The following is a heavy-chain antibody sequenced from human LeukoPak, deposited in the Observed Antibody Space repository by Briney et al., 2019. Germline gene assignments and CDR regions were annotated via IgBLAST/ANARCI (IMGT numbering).Heavy chain of an antibody. V-gene: IGHV5-51*01. J-gene: IGHJ4*02. CDR2: IYPGDSDT. CDR1: GYSFTSYW. D-gene: IGHD6-6*01. Sequence: LGESLKISCKGSGYSFTSYWIGWGRQRPGKGLEWMGIIYPGDSDTRYSPSFQGQVTISADNSISTAYLQWSSLKASDTAMYYCARLTGSSPGGFDYWGQGTLVTVSS. CDR3: ARLTGSSPGGFDY.